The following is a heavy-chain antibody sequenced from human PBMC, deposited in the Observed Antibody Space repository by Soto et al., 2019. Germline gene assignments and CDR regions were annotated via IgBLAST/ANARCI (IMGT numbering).Heavy chain of an antibody. CDR2: IWYDGSNK. CDR3: ARVSESYYDFWSGYSYGMDV. CDR1: GFTFSSYG. J-gene: IGHJ6*02. Sequence: GGSLILSCAASGFTFSSYGMHWVRQAPGKGLEWVAVIWYDGSNKYYADSVKGRFTISRDNSKNTLYLQMNSLRAEDTAVYYCARVSESYYDFWSGYSYGMDVWGQGTTVTVSS. D-gene: IGHD3-3*01. V-gene: IGHV3-33*01.